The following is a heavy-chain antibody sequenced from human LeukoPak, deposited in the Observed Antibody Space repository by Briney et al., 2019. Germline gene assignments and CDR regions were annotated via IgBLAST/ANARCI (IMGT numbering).Heavy chain of an antibody. CDR1: GGSISSYY. J-gene: IGHJ4*02. CDR2: IYYSGST. CDR3: ARGMVGYCSSTSCYENYFDY. V-gene: IGHV4-59*12. Sequence: SETLSLTCTVSGGSISSYYWSWIRQPPGKGLEWIGYIYYSGSTNYNPSLKSRVTMSVDTSKNQFSLKLSSVTAADTAVYYCARGMVGYCSSTSCYENYFDYWGQGTLVTVSS. D-gene: IGHD2-2*03.